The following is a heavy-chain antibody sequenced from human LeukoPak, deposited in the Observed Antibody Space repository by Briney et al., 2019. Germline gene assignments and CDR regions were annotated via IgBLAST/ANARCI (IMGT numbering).Heavy chain of an antibody. V-gene: IGHV4-59*08. Sequence: SETLSLTCTVPGGSITGYYWSWIRQPPGKGLEWVGYILSSGSTNYNPSLKSRVTISLDTSKSQFSLKLISVTASDTAVYYCARLTKFLTTYYPTPWGQGTLVTVSS. CDR2: ILSSGST. CDR1: GGSITGYY. CDR3: ARLTKFLTTYYPTP. J-gene: IGHJ5*02. D-gene: IGHD2/OR15-2a*01.